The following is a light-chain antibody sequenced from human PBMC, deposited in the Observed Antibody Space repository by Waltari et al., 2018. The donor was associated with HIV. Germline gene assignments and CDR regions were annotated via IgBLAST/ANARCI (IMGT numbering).Light chain of an antibody. J-gene: IGLJ3*02. CDR2: RND. V-gene: IGLV1-47*01. CDR1: SSNIGSNY. CDR3: AAWDDSLSGWV. Sequence: QSVLTQPPSASGTPGQRVTIPCSGSSSNIGSNYVYWFQKLPGTAPKLLIYRNDQRPSGVPGRFSGSKSGTSASLAISGLRSENEADYYCAAWDDSLSGWVFGGGTKLTVL.